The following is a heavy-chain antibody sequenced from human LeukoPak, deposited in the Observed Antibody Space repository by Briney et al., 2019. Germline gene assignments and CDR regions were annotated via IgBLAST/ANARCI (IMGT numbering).Heavy chain of an antibody. J-gene: IGHJ3*01. CDR3: ARDPNGDYVGAFDF. Sequence: GGSLRLSCAASGFIFSNYALMWVRRVPGKGLEWVSAITGGGGTSYADAVKGRFTISRDNSRNSLYLQLNSLRAEDTAVYYCARDPNGDYVGAFDFRGQGTVVTVS. V-gene: IGHV3-23*01. CDR1: GFIFSNYA. CDR2: ITGGGGT. D-gene: IGHD4-17*01.